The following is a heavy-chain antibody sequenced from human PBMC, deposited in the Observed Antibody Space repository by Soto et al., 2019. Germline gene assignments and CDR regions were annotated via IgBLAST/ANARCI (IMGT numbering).Heavy chain of an antibody. J-gene: IGHJ5*02. CDR2: IKQDGSVK. CDR1: GFTFSSYW. D-gene: IGHD6-19*01. Sequence: GGSLRLSCAASGFTFSSYWMSWVRQAPGKGLEWVANIKQDGSVKYYIDSVKGRFTISRDNAKNSVHLQMNSLRTEDTAVYYCVRAIALTDSAWGQGALVTVSS. V-gene: IGHV3-7*01. CDR3: VRAIALTDSA.